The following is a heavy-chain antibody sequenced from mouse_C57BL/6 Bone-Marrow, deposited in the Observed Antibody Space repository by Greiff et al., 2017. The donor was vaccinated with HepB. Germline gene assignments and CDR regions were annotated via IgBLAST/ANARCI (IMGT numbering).Heavy chain of an antibody. V-gene: IGHV8-8*01. J-gene: IGHJ3*01. CDR1: GFSLSTFGMG. Sequence: QVTLKESGPGILQPSQSLSLTCSFSGFSLSTFGMGVGWIRKPSGKGLEWLAHLWWDDDKYYNPALKSRLTISKDTSKNQGFLKIANVDTADTATDYCARKDGYDGAYWGQGTLVTVSA. CDR3: ARKDGYDGAY. CDR2: LWWDDDK. D-gene: IGHD2-2*01.